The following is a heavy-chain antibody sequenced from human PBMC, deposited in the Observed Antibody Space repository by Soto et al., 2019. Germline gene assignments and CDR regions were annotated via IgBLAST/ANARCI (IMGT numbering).Heavy chain of an antibody. V-gene: IGHV4-59*01. CDR3: AMGCGSGDDAFDI. J-gene: IGHJ3*02. CDR2: IYYSGST. Sequence: SETLSLTCTVSGGSISSYYWSWIRQPPGKGLEWIGYIYYSGSTNSNPSLKSRVTISVDTSKNQFSLKLSSVTAADTAVYYCAMGCGSGDDAFDIWGQGTMVTVSS. D-gene: IGHD2-15*01. CDR1: GGSISSYY.